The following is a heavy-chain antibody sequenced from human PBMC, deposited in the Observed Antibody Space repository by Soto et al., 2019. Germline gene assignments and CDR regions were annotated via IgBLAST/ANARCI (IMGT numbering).Heavy chain of an antibody. CDR1: GGSFTSNNW. J-gene: IGHJ4*02. CDR3: ASRDPGTSVDY. CDR2: IYRTGST. Sequence: SETLSLTCAVSGGSFTSNNWWTLVRQPPGQGLEWIGEIYRTGSTNYNPSLKSRVTISLDKSENQFSLKVTSLTAADTAVYYCASRDPGTSVDYWGQGTLVTVSS. D-gene: IGHD1-7*01. V-gene: IGHV4-4*02.